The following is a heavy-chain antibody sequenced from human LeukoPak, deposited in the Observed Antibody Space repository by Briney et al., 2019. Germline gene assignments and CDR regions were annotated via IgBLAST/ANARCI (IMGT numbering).Heavy chain of an antibody. Sequence: SETLSLICAVYGVSFSGYYWSWIRQPPGKGLEWIGEINHSGSTNYNPSLKSRVTISVDTSKNQFSLKLSSVTAADTAVYYCARGGKTVLLWFGESPKRPLDVWGQGTTVTVSS. J-gene: IGHJ6*02. CDR3: ARGGKTVLLWFGESPKRPLDV. CDR2: INHSGST. V-gene: IGHV4-34*01. D-gene: IGHD3-10*01. CDR1: GVSFSGYY.